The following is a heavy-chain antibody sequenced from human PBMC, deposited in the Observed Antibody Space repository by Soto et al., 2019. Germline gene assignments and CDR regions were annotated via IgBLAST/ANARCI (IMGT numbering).Heavy chain of an antibody. CDR3: ARGPKMTTVTTWFGNFDY. CDR2: IYSGGST. D-gene: IGHD4-17*01. J-gene: IGHJ4*02. Sequence: GGSLRLSCAASGFTVSSNYMSWVRQAPGKGLEWVSVIYSGGSTYYADSVKGRFTISRDNSKNTLYLQMNSLRAEDTAVYYCARGPKMTTVTTWFGNFDYWGQGTLVTVSS. CDR1: GFTVSSNY. V-gene: IGHV3-53*01.